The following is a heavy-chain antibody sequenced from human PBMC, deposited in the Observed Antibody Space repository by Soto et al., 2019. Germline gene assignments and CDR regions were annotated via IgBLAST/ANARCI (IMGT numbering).Heavy chain of an antibody. CDR1: GYNFATYW. V-gene: IGHV5-51*01. D-gene: IGHD2-2*01. CDR3: ATIKVGSHYYYYGMDV. J-gene: IGHJ6*02. Sequence: PGESLKISCKGSGYNFATYWIGWVRQMPGKGLEWMGIIYPDDSDTKYSPSFEGQVTMSVDKSINTAYLKFSTLKASDTAIYYCATIKVGSHYYYYGMDVWGQGTTVTVS. CDR2: IYPDDSDT.